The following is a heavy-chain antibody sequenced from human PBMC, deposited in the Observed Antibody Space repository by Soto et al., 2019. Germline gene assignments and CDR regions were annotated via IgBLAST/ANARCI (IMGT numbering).Heavy chain of an antibody. CDR3: ARGRYGDY. V-gene: IGHV1-18*01. D-gene: IGHD1-1*01. J-gene: IGHJ4*02. Sequence: QVHLVQSGAEVKKPGASVKVSCKATGYTFTSYGITWVRQAPGQGLEWMGWISAHNGNTDYAQKLQGRVIVTRDTSTSTAYMELRSLRSDDTAVYYCARGRYGDYWGQGALVTVSS. CDR2: ISAHNGNT. CDR1: GYTFTSYG.